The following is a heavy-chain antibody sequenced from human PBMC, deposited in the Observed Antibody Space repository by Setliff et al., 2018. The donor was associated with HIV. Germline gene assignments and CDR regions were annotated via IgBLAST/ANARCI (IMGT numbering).Heavy chain of an antibody. CDR3: ARQDDFWSGSNWFDP. Sequence: SETLSLTCAVYGGSFSAYYWTWIRQPPGKGLEWIANIYYTGNTYYNPSLRSRVTISIDTSKNQFSLKLTSVTAADTAVYYCARQDDFWSGSNWFDPWGQGTLVTVSS. CDR1: GGSFSAYY. V-gene: IGHV4-34*01. J-gene: IGHJ5*02. D-gene: IGHD3-3*01. CDR2: IYYTGNT.